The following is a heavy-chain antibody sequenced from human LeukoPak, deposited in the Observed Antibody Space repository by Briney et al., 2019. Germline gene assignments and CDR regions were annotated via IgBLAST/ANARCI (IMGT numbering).Heavy chain of an antibody. CDR2: IYDSGVT. D-gene: IGHD3-22*01. J-gene: IGHJ4*02. CDR3: ASGYYDSSGYYYVYFDY. Sequence: SETLSLTCTVSGGSISRYHWTWIRQTPGKGLEWIAYIYDSGVTNYNPSLKSRVTISVDTSKNQFSLKLSSVTAADTAVYYCASGYYDSSGYYYVYFDYWGQGTLVTVSS. V-gene: IGHV4-59*01. CDR1: GGSISRYH.